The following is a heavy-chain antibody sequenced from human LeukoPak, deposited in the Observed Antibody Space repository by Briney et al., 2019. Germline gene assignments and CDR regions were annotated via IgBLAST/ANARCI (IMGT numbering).Heavy chain of an antibody. J-gene: IGHJ4*02. CDR2: ISSSGSTI. V-gene: IGHV3-11*04. Sequence: GGSLRLSCAGSGFSVSDYYMSWIRQAPGKGLEWISFISSSGSTIYYRDSVKGRFTMSRDTTKNSLYLQMNSLRAEDTAVYYCARERTPKYYYGSGSPDRYFDHWGQGTLVTVSS. D-gene: IGHD3-10*01. CDR1: GFSVSDYY. CDR3: ARERTPKYYYGSGSPDRYFDH.